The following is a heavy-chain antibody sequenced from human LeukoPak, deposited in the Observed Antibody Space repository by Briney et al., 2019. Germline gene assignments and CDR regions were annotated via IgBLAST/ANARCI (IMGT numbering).Heavy chain of an antibody. CDR2: IYYSGST. CDR1: GGSISSSSYY. Sequence: SETLSLTCTVSGGSISSSSYYWGWIRQPPGKGLEWIGSIYYSGSTHYNPSLKSRVTISVDTSKNQFSLKLSSVTAADTAVYYCARQEYYYDSSGYYYDWGFDYWGQGTLVTVSS. D-gene: IGHD3-22*01. CDR3: ARQEYYYDSSGYYYDWGFDY. J-gene: IGHJ4*02. V-gene: IGHV4-39*01.